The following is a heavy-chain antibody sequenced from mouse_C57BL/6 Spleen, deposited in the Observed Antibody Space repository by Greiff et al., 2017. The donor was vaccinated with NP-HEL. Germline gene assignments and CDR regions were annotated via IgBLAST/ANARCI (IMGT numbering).Heavy chain of an antibody. D-gene: IGHD2-4*01. J-gene: IGHJ4*01. CDR1: GFTFSDAW. CDR3: TRPLYYDYDGDAMDY. V-gene: IGHV6-6*01. CDR2: IRNKANNHAT. Sequence: EVQGVESGGGLVQPGGSMKLSCAASGFTFSDAWMDWVRQSPEKGLEWVAEIRNKANNHATYYAESVKGRFTISRDDSKSSVYLQMNSLRAEDTGIYYCTRPLYYDYDGDAMDYWGQGTSVTVSS.